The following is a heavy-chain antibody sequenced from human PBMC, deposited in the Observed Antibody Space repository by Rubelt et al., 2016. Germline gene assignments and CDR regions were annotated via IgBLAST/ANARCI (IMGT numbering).Heavy chain of an antibody. D-gene: IGHD2-15*01. CDR1: GDSISSRY. CDR3: ARHYCSGGNCYYFNY. CDR2: MSYGGSA. J-gene: IGHJ4*02. V-gene: IGHV4-59*08. Sequence: QVQLQESGPGLVKPSATLSLTCTVSGDSISSRYWSWLRQPPGKGLEWIGYMSYGGSANYNPSLKSRVTILVDTAKNQFSLTRSVVTAADTAVYYCARHYCSGGNCYYFNYWGQETLVTVSS.